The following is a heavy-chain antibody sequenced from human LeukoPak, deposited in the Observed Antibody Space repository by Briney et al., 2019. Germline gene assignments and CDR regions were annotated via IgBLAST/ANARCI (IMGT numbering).Heavy chain of an antibody. V-gene: IGHV3-53*01. Sequence: PGGSLRLSCAASGFTVGSNYMSWVRQAPGKGLEWVSIIYSGGSTYYADSVKGRFTISGDNSKNNLYLQMNSLRAEDTAVYYCARLTMVRGLDYWGQGTLVTVSS. J-gene: IGHJ4*02. CDR3: ARLTMVRGLDY. CDR2: IYSGGST. CDR1: GFTVGSNY. D-gene: IGHD3-10*01.